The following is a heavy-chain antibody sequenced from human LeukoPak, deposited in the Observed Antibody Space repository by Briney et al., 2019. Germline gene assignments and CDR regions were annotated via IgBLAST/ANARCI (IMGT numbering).Heavy chain of an antibody. CDR2: ISSDGSNQ. CDR1: GFTFSSYV. J-gene: IGHJ4*02. CDR3: ARDVRWFGEPL. D-gene: IGHD3-10*01. Sequence: PRGSLRLSCAASGFTFSSYVMHWVRQAPGKGLEWVAVISSDGSNQYYADSVKGRFTISRDNSENTLYLQMNSLRPEDTAVYYCARDVRWFGEPLGGQGTLVTVSS. V-gene: IGHV3-30-3*01.